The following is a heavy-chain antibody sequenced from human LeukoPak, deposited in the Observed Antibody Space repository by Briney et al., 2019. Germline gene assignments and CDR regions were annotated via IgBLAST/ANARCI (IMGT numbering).Heavy chain of an antibody. Sequence: PSETLSLTCTVSGGSIGNYYWNWIRQPAGKGLEWIGRIYTSGTTNYNPSLKSRVTMSVDKSKNQFSLKLSSVTAADTAVYYCAREQSAFLSDGDYPYYFDYWGQGTLVTVSS. CDR1: GGSIGNYY. J-gene: IGHJ4*02. D-gene: IGHD4-17*01. CDR3: AREQSAFLSDGDYPYYFDY. V-gene: IGHV4-4*07. CDR2: IYTSGTT.